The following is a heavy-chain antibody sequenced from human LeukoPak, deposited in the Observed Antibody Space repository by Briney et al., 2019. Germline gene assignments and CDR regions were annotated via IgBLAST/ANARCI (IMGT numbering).Heavy chain of an antibody. CDR3: ARNGGLSWSGYYAYNWFDP. J-gene: IGHJ5*02. Sequence: SETLSLTCTVSGGSISSYYWSWIRQPPGKGLEWIGYIYYSGSTNYNPSLKSRVTISVDTSKNQFSLKLSSVTAADTAVYYCARNGGLSWSGYYAYNWFDPWGQGTLVTVSS. CDR2: IYYSGST. D-gene: IGHD3-3*01. V-gene: IGHV4-59*08. CDR1: GGSISSYY.